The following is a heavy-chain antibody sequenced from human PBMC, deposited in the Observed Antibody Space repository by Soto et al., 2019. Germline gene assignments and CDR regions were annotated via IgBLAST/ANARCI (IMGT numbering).Heavy chain of an antibody. CDR1: GFAFNNYG. Sequence: GGALKLYCTVSGFAFNNYGINWVRQAPGKGLEWVSSISKSDYTYYSDSVKGRFTISRDNAKNSVSLQMNTLRVEDTAVYYCAREDSIIIPAVSDFWGQGTLVPVSS. V-gene: IGHV3-21*01. CDR3: AREDSIIIPAVSDF. J-gene: IGHJ4*02. CDR2: ISKSDYT. D-gene: IGHD2-2*01.